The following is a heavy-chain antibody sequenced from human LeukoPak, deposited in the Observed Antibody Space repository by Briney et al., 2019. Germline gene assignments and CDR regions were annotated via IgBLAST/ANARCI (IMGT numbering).Heavy chain of an antibody. CDR2: ISYSGST. D-gene: IGHD2-21*02. CDR3: ARVGVVVTAIPYTTYYFDY. Sequence: PSETLSLSCTVSAGSISSYYRSWIRQPPGKGLEWLGYISYSGSTNYNPSLKSRVTISVDTSKNQFSLKLSSVTAADTAVYYCARVGVVVTAIPYTTYYFDYWGQGTLVTVSS. CDR1: AGSISSYY. V-gene: IGHV4-59*01. J-gene: IGHJ4*02.